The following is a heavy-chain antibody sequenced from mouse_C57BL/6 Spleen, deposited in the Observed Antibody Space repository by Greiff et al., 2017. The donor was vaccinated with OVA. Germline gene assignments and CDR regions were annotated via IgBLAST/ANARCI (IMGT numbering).Heavy chain of an antibody. D-gene: IGHD4-1*01. Sequence: QVQLQQSGAELVKPGASVKISCKASGYAFSSYWMNWVKQRPGKGLEWIGQIYPGDGDTNYNGKFKGKATLTADKSSSTAYMQLSSLTSEDSAVYFCARGLTGKYFDYWGQDTTLTVSS. CDR2: IYPGDGDT. V-gene: IGHV1-80*01. J-gene: IGHJ2*01. CDR3: ARGLTGKYFDY. CDR1: GYAFSSYW.